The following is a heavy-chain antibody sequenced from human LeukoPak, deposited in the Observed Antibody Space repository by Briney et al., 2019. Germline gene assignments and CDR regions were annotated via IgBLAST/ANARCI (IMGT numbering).Heavy chain of an antibody. V-gene: IGHV3-21*04. Sequence: TGGSLRLSCAASGFTFSFYSMNWVRQAPGKVLEWVSSLSSSSSKVSYVDSVKGRFTISRDNAKNSLYLQMNSLRAEDMALYYCAKAPHPYYYAPEGWFDPWGQGTLVTVSS. CDR2: LSSSSSKV. J-gene: IGHJ5*02. CDR3: AKAPHPYYYAPEGWFDP. D-gene: IGHD3-10*01. CDR1: GFTFSFYS.